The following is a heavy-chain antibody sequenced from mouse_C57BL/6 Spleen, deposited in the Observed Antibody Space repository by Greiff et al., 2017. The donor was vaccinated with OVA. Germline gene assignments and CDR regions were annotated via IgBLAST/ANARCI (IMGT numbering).Heavy chain of an antibody. CDR1: GYAFTNYL. CDR3: AKEGVYYGSHYYAMDY. J-gene: IGHJ4*01. Sequence: VQLQQSGAELVRPGTSVKVSCKASGYAFTNYLIEWVRQRPGQGLEWIGVINPGSGGTNYNEKFKGKATLTADKSSSPAYMQLSSLTSEDSAVYFCAKEGVYYGSHYYAMDYWGQGTSVTVSS. CDR2: INPGSGGT. V-gene: IGHV1-54*01. D-gene: IGHD2-1*01.